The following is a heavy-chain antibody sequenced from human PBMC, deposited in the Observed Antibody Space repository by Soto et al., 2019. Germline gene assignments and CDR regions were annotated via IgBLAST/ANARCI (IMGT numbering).Heavy chain of an antibody. V-gene: IGHV4-31*03. Sequence: SETLSLTCNVSGGSISSGRFYWSWIRQHTGKGLEWIGHISDSGSSYYNPSLESRVTISVDTSKNQFSLKLSAVTAADTAVYFCARTTFYDVFTAYYSLFDYWGQGTMVTVSS. D-gene: IGHD3-9*01. CDR2: ISDSGSS. J-gene: IGHJ4*02. CDR3: ARTTFYDVFTAYYSLFDY. CDR1: GGSISSGRFY.